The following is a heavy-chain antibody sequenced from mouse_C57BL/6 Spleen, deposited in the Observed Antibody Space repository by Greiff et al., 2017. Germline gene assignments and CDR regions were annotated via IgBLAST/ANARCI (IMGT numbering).Heavy chain of an antibody. Sequence: QVQLQQPGAELVMPGASVKLSCKASGYTFTSYWMHWVKQRPGQGLEWIGEIDPSDSYTNYNQKFKGKSTLTVDKSSSTAYMQLSSLTSEDSAVYYCARSPRRYAMDYWGQGTSVTVSS. D-gene: IGHD3-1*01. CDR2: IDPSDSYT. CDR3: ARSPRRYAMDY. CDR1: GYTFTSYW. J-gene: IGHJ4*01. V-gene: IGHV1-69*01.